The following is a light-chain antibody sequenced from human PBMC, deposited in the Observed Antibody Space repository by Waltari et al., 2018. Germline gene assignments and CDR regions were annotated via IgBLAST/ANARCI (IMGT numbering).Light chain of an antibody. V-gene: IGKV3-15*01. Sequence: EIVMTQSPATLSVSPGERATLTCRASQSIGTSLTWYQQRPGRAPIHLIYGASTRATGIPARFSGSGSGTEFSLTISSLQSEDFAVYYCLQYNNWPYTFGQGTRLEIK. CDR2: GAS. CDR3: LQYNNWPYT. J-gene: IGKJ2*01. CDR1: QSIGTS.